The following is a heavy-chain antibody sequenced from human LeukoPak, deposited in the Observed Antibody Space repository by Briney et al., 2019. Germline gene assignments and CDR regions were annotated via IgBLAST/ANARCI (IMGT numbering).Heavy chain of an antibody. D-gene: IGHD2-21*02. V-gene: IGHV4-31*02. Sequence: LRLSCAASGFTFSQYWMSWVRQHPGKGLEWIGYIHYTESTHYNPSLKTRITISLDTSKNEFSLKLSSVTAADTAVYYCARVHHERLRLDVWGQGTTVTVSS. CDR3: ARVHHERLRLDV. CDR2: IHYTEST. J-gene: IGHJ6*02. CDR1: GFTFSQYW.